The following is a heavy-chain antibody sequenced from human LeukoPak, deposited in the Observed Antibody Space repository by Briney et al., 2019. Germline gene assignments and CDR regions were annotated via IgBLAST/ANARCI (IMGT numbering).Heavy chain of an antibody. CDR2: ISYDGSKT. CDR1: GGSISSSSYY. Sequence: PSETLSLTCTVSGGSISSSSYYWGWVRQAPGKGLEWVATISYDGSKTYYADSVKGRFTISRDTSKNTMNLQMNSLRAEDTAVYYCARDLYYYDSGGHSDYWGQGTLVAVSS. V-gene: IGHV3-30*03. CDR3: ARDLYYYDSGGHSDY. J-gene: IGHJ4*02. D-gene: IGHD3-22*01.